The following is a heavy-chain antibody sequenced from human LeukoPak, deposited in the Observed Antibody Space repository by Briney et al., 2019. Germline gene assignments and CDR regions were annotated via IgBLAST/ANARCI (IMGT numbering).Heavy chain of an antibody. V-gene: IGHV3-74*01. CDR3: ARVVPRGDYYGMDV. J-gene: IGHJ6*02. CDR1: GFTSSIYW. CDR2: INSDGSST. Sequence: GGSLRLSCAASGFTSSIYWMHWVRHAPGKGLVWVSRINSDGSSTIYADSVKGRFTISRDNAKNTLYLQMYSLRAQDTAVYYCARVVPRGDYYGMDVWGQGTTVTVSS.